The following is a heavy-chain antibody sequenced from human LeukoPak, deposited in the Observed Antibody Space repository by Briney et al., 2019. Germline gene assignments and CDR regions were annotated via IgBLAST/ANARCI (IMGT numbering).Heavy chain of an antibody. CDR3: ARDRSGMSYYNY. V-gene: IGHV1-18*01. Sequence: ASVKVSCKTSGYTFTNYAMNWVRQAPGQGLEWMGWISAYSGKTNYAQRLQGRVTMTTDTSTSTAYMELRSLRSDDTAVYYCARDRSGMSYYNYWGQGILVTVSS. CDR2: ISAYSGKT. CDR1: GYTFTNYA. J-gene: IGHJ4*02. D-gene: IGHD1-26*01.